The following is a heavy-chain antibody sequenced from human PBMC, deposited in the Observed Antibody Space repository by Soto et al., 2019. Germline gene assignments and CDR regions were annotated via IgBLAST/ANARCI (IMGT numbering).Heavy chain of an antibody. CDR2: IDPSDSYT. CDR3: ARTRIVATTYYYYGTDV. V-gene: IGHV5-10-1*01. J-gene: IGHJ6*02. Sequence: PGESLKISCKGSGYSFTSYWISWVRQMPGKGLEWMGRIDPSDSYTNYSPSFQGHVTISADKSISTAYLQWSSLKASDTAMYYCARTRIVATTYYYYGTDVWGQGTTVTVSS. CDR1: GYSFTSYW. D-gene: IGHD5-12*01.